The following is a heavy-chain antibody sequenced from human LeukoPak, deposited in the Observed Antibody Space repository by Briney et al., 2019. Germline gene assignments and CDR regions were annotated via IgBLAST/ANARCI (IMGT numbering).Heavy chain of an antibody. CDR2: IMIGGDGK. CDR3: VRAAPRDCSPASCSLFDT. Sequence: GRTLRLSCAGSGFTFNNYAMSWVRRAPRKRLEWVSTIMIGGDGKHYADSVKGRFTISRDRSESTLYLQMNGLRADDTAVYYCVRAAPRDCSPASCSLFDTWGQGTLVTVSS. V-gene: IGHV3-23*01. D-gene: IGHD2-2*01. J-gene: IGHJ4*02. CDR1: GFTFNNYA.